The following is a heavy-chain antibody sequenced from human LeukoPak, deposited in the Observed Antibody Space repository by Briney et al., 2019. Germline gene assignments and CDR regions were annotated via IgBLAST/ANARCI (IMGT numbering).Heavy chain of an antibody. D-gene: IGHD3-3*01. CDR1: GFTFSSYA. V-gene: IGHV3-23*01. CDR3: AKNSEDYDFWSGYYYFNYFDY. J-gene: IGHJ4*02. Sequence: PGGSLRLSCAASGFTFSSYAMSWVRQAPGKGLEWVSAISGTGGNTYYTDSVKGRFTISRDNSKNTLYLQMNSLRAEDTAVYYCAKNSEDYDFWSGYYYFNYFDYWGQGTLVTVSS. CDR2: ISGTGGNT.